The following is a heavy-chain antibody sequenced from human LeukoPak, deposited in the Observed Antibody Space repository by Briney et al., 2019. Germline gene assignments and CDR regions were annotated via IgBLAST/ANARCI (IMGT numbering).Heavy chain of an antibody. J-gene: IGHJ4*02. D-gene: IGHD6-19*01. CDR2: IGGSGAST. CDR3: ARVRHCSDWFSEVCYFDF. CDR1: GFTFSNYA. Sequence: GASLRLSCAASGFTFSNYAMSWVRQDPGKGLEWVSGIGGSGASTYFTESVKGRFTISRDNSKNTVYLQMNSLRAEDTAVYYCARVRHCSDWFSEVCYFDFWGQGTLVTVSS. V-gene: IGHV3-23*01.